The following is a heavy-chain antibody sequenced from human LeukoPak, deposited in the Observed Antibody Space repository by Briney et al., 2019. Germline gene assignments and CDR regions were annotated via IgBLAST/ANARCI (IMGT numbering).Heavy chain of an antibody. Sequence: ASVKVSCKASGYTFTSYYMHWVRQAPGQGLEWMGIINPSGGSTSYAQKFQGRVTMTRDTSTSTAYMELSSLRSEDTAVYYCARGGSMTGDYYYYYYYMDVWGKGTTVTVSS. CDR1: GYTFTSYY. CDR3: ARGGSMTGDYYYYYYYMDV. CDR2: INPSGGST. V-gene: IGHV1-46*01. J-gene: IGHJ6*03. D-gene: IGHD2/OR15-2a*01.